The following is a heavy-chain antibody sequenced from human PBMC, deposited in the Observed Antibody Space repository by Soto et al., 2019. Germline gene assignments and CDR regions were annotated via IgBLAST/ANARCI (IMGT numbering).Heavy chain of an antibody. J-gene: IGHJ3*01. CDR2: LGGGGDDP. D-gene: IGHD3-9*01. Sequence: GGSLRLSCTASGFTFGNFAMSWVRQAPGRGLEWVASLGGGGDDPYYAASVRGRVTVARDNFNHKLFLPMNRLTAEDTAVYYFAKAAIRYDGEWDASDLWSQGTKVTVS. CDR1: GFTFGNFA. V-gene: IGHV3-23*01. CDR3: AKAAIRYDGEWDASDL.